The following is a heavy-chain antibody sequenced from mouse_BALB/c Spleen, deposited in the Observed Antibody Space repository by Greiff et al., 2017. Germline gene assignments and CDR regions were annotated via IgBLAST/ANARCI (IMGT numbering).Heavy chain of an antibody. CDR2: IRNKANGYTT. D-gene: IGHD2-4*01. Sequence: EVQLVESGGGLVQPGGSLRLSCATSGFTFTDYYMSWVRQPPGKALEWLGFIRNKANGYTTEYSASVKGRFTISRDNSQSILYLQMNTLRAEDSATYYCARDAGYDYVHYFDYWGQGTTLTVSS. J-gene: IGHJ2*01. V-gene: IGHV7-3*02. CDR1: GFTFTDYY. CDR3: ARDAGYDYVHYFDY.